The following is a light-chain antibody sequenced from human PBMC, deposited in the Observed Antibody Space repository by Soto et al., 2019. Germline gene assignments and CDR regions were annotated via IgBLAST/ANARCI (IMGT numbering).Light chain of an antibody. Sequence: EIVLTQSPGTMSLSPGERATLSCRARQSVSSSYLAWYQQKPGQAPRLLIYDASSRATGIPDRFSGSGSGTDFTLSISRLEPEDFEVYYCQQYGSSPTFGGGTKVEIK. J-gene: IGKJ4*01. CDR3: QQYGSSPT. CDR2: DAS. CDR1: QSVSSSY. V-gene: IGKV3-20*01.